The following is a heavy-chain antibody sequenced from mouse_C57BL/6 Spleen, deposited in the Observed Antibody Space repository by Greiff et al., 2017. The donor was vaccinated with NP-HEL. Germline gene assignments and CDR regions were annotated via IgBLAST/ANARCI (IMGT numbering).Heavy chain of an antibody. J-gene: IGHJ4*01. CDR1: GFTFSSYA. CDR2: ISSGGDYI. D-gene: IGHD2-5*01. Sequence: EVQVVESGEGLVKPGGSLKLSCAASGFTFSSYAMSWVRQTPEKRLEWVAYISSGGDYIYSADTVKGRFTISRDNARNTLYLQMSSLKSEDTAMYYCTRAYYSNYEDAMDYWGQGTSVTVSS. CDR3: TRAYYSNYEDAMDY. V-gene: IGHV5-9-1*02.